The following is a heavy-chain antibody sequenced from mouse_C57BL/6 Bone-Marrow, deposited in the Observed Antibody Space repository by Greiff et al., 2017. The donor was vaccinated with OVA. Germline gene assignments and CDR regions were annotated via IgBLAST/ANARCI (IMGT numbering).Heavy chain of an antibody. V-gene: IGHV14-4*01. J-gene: IGHJ2*01. CDR3: TTEGWFFDY. CDR1: GFNFKDDY. D-gene: IGHD2-3*01. Sequence: EVKLVESGAELVRPGASVKLSCTASGFNFKDDYMHWVKQRPEQGLEWIGWIDPENGDTEYASKFQGKATITADTSSNTAYLQLSSLTSEDTAVYYCTTEGWFFDYWGQGTTLTVSS. CDR2: IDPENGDT.